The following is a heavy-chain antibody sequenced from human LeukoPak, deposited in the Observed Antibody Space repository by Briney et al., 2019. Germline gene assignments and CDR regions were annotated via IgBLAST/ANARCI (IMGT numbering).Heavy chain of an antibody. D-gene: IGHD3-10*01. J-gene: IGHJ6*02. CDR2: IYPGDSDT. CDR3: ARNLYYGSGSYYYGMDV. V-gene: IGHV5-51*01. CDR1: GYSFTSYW. Sequence: GESLKISCKGSGYSFTSYWIGWVRQMPGKGLGWMGIIYPGDSDTRYSPSFQGQVTISADKSISTAYLQWSSLKASDTAMYYCARNLYYGSGSYYYGMDVWGQGTTVTVSS.